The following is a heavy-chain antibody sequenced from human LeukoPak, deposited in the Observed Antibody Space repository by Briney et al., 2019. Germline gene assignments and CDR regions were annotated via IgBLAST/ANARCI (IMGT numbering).Heavy chain of an antibody. CDR3: ATLTTVVTAYYFDY. CDR1: GGSISSYY. D-gene: IGHD4-23*01. V-gene: IGHV4-4*09. CDR2: IYHSGST. J-gene: IGHJ4*02. Sequence: SETLSLTCTVSGGSISSYYWSWIRQPPGKGLEWIGYIYHSGSTDYNPSLKSRVTISVDTSKSQFSLKLTSVTAADAAVYYCATLTTVVTAYYFDYWGQGTLVTVSS.